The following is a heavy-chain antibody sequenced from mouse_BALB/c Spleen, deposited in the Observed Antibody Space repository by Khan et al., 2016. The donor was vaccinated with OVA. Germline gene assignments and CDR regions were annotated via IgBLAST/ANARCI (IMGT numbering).Heavy chain of an antibody. V-gene: IGHV3-2*02. CDR1: GYSITSGYG. CDR2: ISYSGST. CDR3: ARTARIKY. D-gene: IGHD1-2*01. Sequence: EVQLQQSGPGLVKPSQSLSLTCAVTGYSITSGYGWNWIRQFPGNKLEWMGYISYSGSTNYNPSLKSRISITRDTSKNQFFLQLNSVTTEDTATYYCARTARIKYWGQGTTLTVSS. J-gene: IGHJ2*01.